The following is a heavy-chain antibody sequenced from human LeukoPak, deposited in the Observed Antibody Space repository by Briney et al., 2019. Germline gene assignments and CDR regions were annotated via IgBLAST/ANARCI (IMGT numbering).Heavy chain of an antibody. D-gene: IGHD2-2*01. CDR1: GFTFSSHL. V-gene: IGHV3-23*01. J-gene: IGHJ4*02. CDR2: ISGSGGST. Sequence: GGCLRLSCAASGFTFSSHLMHWVRQAPGKGLEWVSAISGSGGSTYYADSVKGRFTISRDNSKNTLHLQMNSLRAEDTAVYYCAKDLEHYQYYFDYWGQGTLVTVSS. CDR3: AKDLEHYQYYFDY.